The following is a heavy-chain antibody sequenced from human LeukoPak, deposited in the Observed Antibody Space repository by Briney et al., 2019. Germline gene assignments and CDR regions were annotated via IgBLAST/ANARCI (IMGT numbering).Heavy chain of an antibody. J-gene: IGHJ4*02. CDR2: IYYSGST. V-gene: IGHV4-39*01. D-gene: IGHD2-2*01. CDR1: GGSISSSSYY. CDR3: ARGLPSCYFDY. Sequence: PWETLSLTCTVSGGSISSSSYYWGWIRQPPGKGLEWIGSIYYSGSTYYNPSLKSRVTISVDTSKNQFSLKLSSVTAADTAVYYCARGLPSCYFDYWGQGTLVTVSS.